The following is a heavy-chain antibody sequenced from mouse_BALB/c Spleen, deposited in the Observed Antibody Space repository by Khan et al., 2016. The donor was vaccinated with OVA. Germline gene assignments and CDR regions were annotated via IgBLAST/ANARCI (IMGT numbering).Heavy chain of an antibody. D-gene: IGHD1-1*01. J-gene: IGHJ1*01. CDR3: ARDLGNCHWYFDV. CDR2: IWTGGST. Sequence: QVQLKESGPGLVAPSQSLSITCTVSGFSLTSYGVHWVRQPPGKGLEWLGVIWTGGSTNYNSALRSRLTINKDNSKNQVFLKMNNLQTDDTAMYCCARDLGNCHWYFDVWGAGTTVTVSS. V-gene: IGHV2-9*02. CDR1: GFSLTSYG.